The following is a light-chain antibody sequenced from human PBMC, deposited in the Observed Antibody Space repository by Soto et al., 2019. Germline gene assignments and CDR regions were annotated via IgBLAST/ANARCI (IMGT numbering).Light chain of an antibody. CDR2: AAS. Sequence: DLQMTQSPSSVSASVGDRVTITCRASQGVSSSWLAWYQQKPGKAPKLLIYAASILQSGVPSRFSGSGSGTDFALTISGLHPEDFATYYCQQSSNFPYTFGQGTKLDIK. V-gene: IGKV1-12*01. CDR1: QGVSSSW. CDR3: QQSSNFPYT. J-gene: IGKJ2*01.